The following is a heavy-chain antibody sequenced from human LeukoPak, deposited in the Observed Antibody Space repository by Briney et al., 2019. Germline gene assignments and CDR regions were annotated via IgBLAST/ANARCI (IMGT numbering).Heavy chain of an antibody. CDR1: GYTFTGYY. D-gene: IGHD2-2*01. CDR2: IIPIFGTA. J-gene: IGHJ4*02. CDR3: ARVRSAYCSSTSCPFDY. V-gene: IGHV1-69*05. Sequence: SVKVSCKASGYTFTGYYMHWVRQAPGQGLEWMGGIIPIFGTANYAQKFQGRVTITTDESTSTAYMELSSLRSEDTAVYYCARVRSAYCSSTSCPFDYWGQGTLVTVSS.